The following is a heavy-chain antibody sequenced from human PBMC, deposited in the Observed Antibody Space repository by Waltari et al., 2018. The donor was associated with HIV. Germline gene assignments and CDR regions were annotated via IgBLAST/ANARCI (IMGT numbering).Heavy chain of an antibody. V-gene: IGHV4-4*07. CDR2: IYTTGST. CDR3: ARQGVVVITPRRDFYYGLDV. CDR1: GDSLSGYY. J-gene: IGHJ6*02. D-gene: IGHD3-22*01. Sequence: QVQLLESGPGLVQPSETLSLTCTVSGDSLSGYYWSWIRQPAGQGREWIGRIYTTGSTNYNPALKSRVTMSVDTSKNQFSLNLTSVTAADTAVYYCARQGVVVITPRRDFYYGLDVWGQGTTVAVSS.